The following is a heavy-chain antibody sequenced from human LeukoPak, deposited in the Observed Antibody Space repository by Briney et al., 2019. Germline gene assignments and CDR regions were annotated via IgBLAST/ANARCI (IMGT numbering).Heavy chain of an antibody. CDR1: GFTFSTYA. CDR2: ISYDGYNK. CDR3: ARVGDSSGWQYYLDY. J-gene: IGHJ4*02. V-gene: IGHV3-30*04. D-gene: IGHD6-19*01. Sequence: GGSLRLSCAASGFTFSTYAMHWVRQAPGKGLEWLTVISYDGYNKYYADSVKGRFTISRDSSKNTLYLQMNSLRAEDTAVYYCARVGDSSGWQYYLDYWGQGTLVTVSS.